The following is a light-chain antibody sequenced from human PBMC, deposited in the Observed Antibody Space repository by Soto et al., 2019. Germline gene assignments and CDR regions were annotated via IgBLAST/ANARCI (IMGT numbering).Light chain of an antibody. CDR1: QRVSSHS. J-gene: IGKJ1*01. CDR2: GAS. Sequence: EIVLTQSPGTLSLSPGERATLSCRASQRVSSHSLAWYQQKPGQAPRTLIDGASSRATGIPDRFSASGSGTDFTLTISRLEPEDFAVYYGHHYPRSSWXFGQGXKVEGK. CDR3: HHYPRSSWX. V-gene: IGKV3-20*01.